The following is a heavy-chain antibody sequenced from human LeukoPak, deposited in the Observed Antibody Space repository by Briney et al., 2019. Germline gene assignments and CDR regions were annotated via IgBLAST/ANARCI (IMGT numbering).Heavy chain of an antibody. V-gene: IGHV4-31*03. J-gene: IGHJ5*02. Sequence: SETLSLTCTVSGGSISSGGYYWSWIRQHPGKGLEWIGYIYYSGSTYYNPSLKSRVTISVDTSKNQFSLKLSSVTAADTAVYYCARGGHDYDDYNWFDPWGQGTLVTVSS. CDR1: GGSISSGGYY. CDR2: IYYSGST. D-gene: IGHD4-17*01. CDR3: ARGGHDYDDYNWFDP.